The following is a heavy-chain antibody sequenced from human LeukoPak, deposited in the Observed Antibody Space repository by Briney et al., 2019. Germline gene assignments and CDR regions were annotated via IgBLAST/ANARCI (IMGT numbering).Heavy chain of an antibody. CDR3: ARDRRRGYFDY. CDR1: GYTFTSYG. J-gene: IGHJ4*02. D-gene: IGHD3-10*01. Sequence: ASVKVSCKASGYTFTSYGISWVRQAPGQGLEWMGWINPNSGGTNYAQKFQGRVTMTRDTSISTAYMELSRLRSDDTAVYYCARDRRRGYFDYWGQGTLVTVSS. CDR2: INPNSGGT. V-gene: IGHV1-2*02.